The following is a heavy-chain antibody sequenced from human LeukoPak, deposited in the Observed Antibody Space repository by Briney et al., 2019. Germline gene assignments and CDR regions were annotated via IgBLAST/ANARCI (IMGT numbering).Heavy chain of an antibody. CDR1: GFTFSSYV. Sequence: PGGSLRLSCAASGFTFSSYVMHWVRQAPGKGLEWVAFIRYDGSNKYYADSVKGRFTISRDNSKNTLYLQMNSLRAEDTAVYYCANLPSSWYSFDAFDIWGEGTMVTVSS. V-gene: IGHV3-30*02. D-gene: IGHD6-13*01. CDR2: IRYDGSNK. CDR3: ANLPSSWYSFDAFDI. J-gene: IGHJ3*02.